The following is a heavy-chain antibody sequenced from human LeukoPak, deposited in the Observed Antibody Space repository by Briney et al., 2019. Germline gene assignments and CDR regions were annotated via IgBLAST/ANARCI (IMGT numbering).Heavy chain of an antibody. CDR1: GFTFSSYE. D-gene: IGHD2-8*02. J-gene: IGHJ3*02. CDR2: ISSSGSTI. V-gene: IGHV3-48*03. CDR3: AKNRSCTVRYAFEI. Sequence: GGSLRLSCAASGFTFSSYEMNWVRQAPGKGLGWVSYISSSGSTIYYADSVKGRFTISRDNSKNTLYLQMNSLRAEDTAVYYCAKNRSCTVRYAFEIWGQGTKVTVSS.